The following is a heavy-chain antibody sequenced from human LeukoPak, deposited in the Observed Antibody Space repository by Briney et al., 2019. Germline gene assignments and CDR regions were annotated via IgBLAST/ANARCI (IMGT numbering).Heavy chain of an antibody. V-gene: IGHV4-59*01. CDR2: IYYSRST. D-gene: IGHD6-19*01. J-gene: IGHJ5*02. Sequence: SETLSLTCTVSGDSINNYYWTWIRQPPGKGLEWIWYIYYSRSTNYNPSLKSRVTISVETSKNQFSLRLTSVTTADTTAYYCAGALGQWVTGWFDPGGQGTLVTVSS. CDR3: AGALGQWVTGWFDP. CDR1: GDSINNYY.